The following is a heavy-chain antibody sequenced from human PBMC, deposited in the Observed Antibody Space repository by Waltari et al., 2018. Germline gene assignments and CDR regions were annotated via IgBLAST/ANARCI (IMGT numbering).Heavy chain of an antibody. V-gene: IGHV4-31*01. CDR1: DFSVSPGGYY. Sequence: QVQLQESGPGLVKPSQTLSLFCTVSDFSVSPGGYYWNWVRQHPGKGLEWIGYTYNGGSTYYNPSLKGLVTILVDTSKNQFSLKIYSVTAADTAIYYCARTPYSTSMGMDVWGQGTTVTVSS. CDR3: ARTPYSTSMGMDV. J-gene: IGHJ6*02. CDR2: TYNGGST. D-gene: IGHD6-6*01.